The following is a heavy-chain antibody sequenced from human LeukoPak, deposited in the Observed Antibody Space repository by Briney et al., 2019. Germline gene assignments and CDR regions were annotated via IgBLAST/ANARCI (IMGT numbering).Heavy chain of an antibody. CDR1: GGSISSYY. J-gene: IGHJ3*02. CDR2: IYYSGST. V-gene: IGHV4-59*01. D-gene: IGHD2-15*01. CDR3: ARAHDIVVVVAATHDAFDI. Sequence: KPSETLSLTCTVSGGSISSYYWSWIRQLPGKGLEWIGYIYYSGSTNYNPSLKSRVTISVDTSKNQFSLKLSSVTAADTAVYYCARAHDIVVVVAATHDAFDIWGQGTMVTVSS.